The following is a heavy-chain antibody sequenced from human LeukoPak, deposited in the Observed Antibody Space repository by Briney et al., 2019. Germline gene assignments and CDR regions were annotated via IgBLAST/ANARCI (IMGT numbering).Heavy chain of an antibody. Sequence: ASVKVSCKASGYTFTGYYMHWVRQAPGQGLEWMGWINPNSGGTNYAQKFQGRVTMTRDTSISTAYMELSRLRSDDTAVYYCAREGGGITIVRGVEFDYWGQGTLVTVSS. D-gene: IGHD3-10*01. CDR3: AREGGGITIVRGVEFDY. V-gene: IGHV1-2*02. J-gene: IGHJ4*02. CDR2: INPNSGGT. CDR1: GYTFTGYY.